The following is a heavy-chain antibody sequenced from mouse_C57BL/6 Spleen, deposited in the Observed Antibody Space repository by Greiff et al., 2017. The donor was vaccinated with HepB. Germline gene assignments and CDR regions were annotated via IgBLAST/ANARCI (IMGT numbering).Heavy chain of an antibody. J-gene: IGHJ2*01. Sequence: EVQVVESGPGLVKPSQSLSLTCSVTGYSITSGYYWNWIRQFPGNKLEWMGYISYDGSNNYNPSLKNRISITRDTSKNQFFLKLNSVTTEDTATYYCATDRFDYWGQGTTLTVSS. V-gene: IGHV3-6*01. CDR3: ATDRFDY. CDR2: ISYDGSN. CDR1: GYSITSGYY.